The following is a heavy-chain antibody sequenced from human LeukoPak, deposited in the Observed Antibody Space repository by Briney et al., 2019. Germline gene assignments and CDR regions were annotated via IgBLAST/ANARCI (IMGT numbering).Heavy chain of an antibody. J-gene: IGHJ4*02. Sequence: PSETLSLTCTVSGGSISSSSYYWGWIRQPPGKGLEWIGSIYYSGNTYYNPSLESRVTISVDTSKNQFSLKLSSVTAADTAVYYSASGGSTAYYFDYWGQGTLVTVSS. CDR2: IYYSGNT. V-gene: IGHV4-39*01. CDR1: GGSISSSSYY. D-gene: IGHD1-1*01. CDR3: ASGGSTAYYFDY.